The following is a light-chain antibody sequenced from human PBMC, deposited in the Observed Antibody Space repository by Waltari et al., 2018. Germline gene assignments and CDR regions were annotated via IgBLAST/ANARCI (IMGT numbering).Light chain of an antibody. CDR2: DGS. Sequence: QSALTQPASVSGSPGQSITISCTGTSSDVGGYNYVSWYQQHPGKAPNLMIYDGSNRPSGGSNRFAGYQACNTASLAISGLQAEDEADYYCSSYTSSSTLVVGGGTKLTVL. V-gene: IGLV2-14*01. CDR3: SSYTSSSTLV. J-gene: IGLJ2*01. CDR1: SSDVGGYNY.